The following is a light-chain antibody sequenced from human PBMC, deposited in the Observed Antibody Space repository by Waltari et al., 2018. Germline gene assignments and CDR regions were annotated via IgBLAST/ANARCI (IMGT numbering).Light chain of an antibody. CDR2: AS. CDR1: QGIRTE. Sequence: AIQMTQSPSSLSAYVGDRVTITCRASQGIRTELGWYQQIPGTAPKLLIYASTLEFGVPSRFSGSGSGTDFSLTIEGLQPEDFATYYCLQDYNYPLTFGGGTKVEI. V-gene: IGKV1-6*01. J-gene: IGKJ4*01. CDR3: LQDYNYPLT.